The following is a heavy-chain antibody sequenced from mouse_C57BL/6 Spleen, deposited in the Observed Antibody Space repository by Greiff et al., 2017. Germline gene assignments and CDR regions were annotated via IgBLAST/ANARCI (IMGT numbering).Heavy chain of an antibody. J-gene: IGHJ4*01. CDR1: GFSLTSYG. V-gene: IGHV2-2*01. CDR2: IWSGGST. D-gene: IGHD2-2*01. CDR3: ARNLMVTYYYAMDY. Sequence: QVQLKESGPGLVQPSQSLSITCTVSGFSLTSYGVHWVRPSPGKGLEWLGVIWSGGSTDYNAAFISRLSISKDNSKSQVFFKMNSLQADDTAIYYCARNLMVTYYYAMDYWGQGTSVTVSS.